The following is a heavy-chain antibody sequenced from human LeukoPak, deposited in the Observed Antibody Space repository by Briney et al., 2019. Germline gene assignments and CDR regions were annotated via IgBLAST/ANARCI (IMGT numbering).Heavy chain of an antibody. CDR2: ISAYNGNT. J-gene: IGHJ4*02. V-gene: IGHV1-18*01. CDR1: GYTFTSYG. Sequence: GASVKVSCKASGYTFTSYGISWVRQAPGQGLEWMGWISAYNGNTNYAQKLQGRVTMTTDTSTSTAYMELRSLRSDDTAVYYCARQSMVRGVIFRPNPSKYYFDYWGQGTLVTVSS. CDR3: ARQSMVRGVIFRPNPSKYYFDY. D-gene: IGHD3-10*01.